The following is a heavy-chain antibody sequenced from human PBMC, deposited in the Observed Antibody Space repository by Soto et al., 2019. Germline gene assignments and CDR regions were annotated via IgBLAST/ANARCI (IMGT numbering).Heavy chain of an antibody. J-gene: IGHJ4*02. D-gene: IGHD6-19*01. CDR1: GFTFSSYA. V-gene: IGHV3-23*01. CDR3: AKAGMRSGWFDY. Sequence: GGSLRLSCAASGFTFSSYAMSWVRQAPGKGLEWVSAISGSGGSTYYADSVKGLFTISRDNSKNTLYLQMNSLRAEDTAVYYCAKAGMRSGWFDYWGQGTLVTVSS. CDR2: ISGSGGST.